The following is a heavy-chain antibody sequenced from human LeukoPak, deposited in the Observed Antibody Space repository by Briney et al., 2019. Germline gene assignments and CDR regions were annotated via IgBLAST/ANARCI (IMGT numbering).Heavy chain of an antibody. V-gene: IGHV1-18*01. CDR1: GYTFTSFG. J-gene: IGHJ4*02. D-gene: IGHD6-13*01. Sequence: ASVKVSCKASGYTFTSFGISWVRHAPGQVLEWMGWISAYNGNTNYAQKLQGRVTMTTDTSTSTAYMELRSLRSDDTAVYYCARAAAAGKIDYWGQGTLVTVSS. CDR3: ARAAAAGKIDY. CDR2: ISAYNGNT.